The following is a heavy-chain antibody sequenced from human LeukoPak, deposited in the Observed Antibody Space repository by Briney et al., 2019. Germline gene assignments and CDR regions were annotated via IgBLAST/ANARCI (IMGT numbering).Heavy chain of an antibody. J-gene: IGHJ5*02. Sequence: GGSLRLSCAASGLTFSSYGMHWVRQAPGKGLEWVAFIRYDGSNKYYADSVKGRFTISRDNSKNTLYLQMNSLRAEDTAVYYCAKAPTTVTDIVPPFDPWGQGTLVTVSS. CDR3: AKAPTTVTDIVPPFDP. D-gene: IGHD4-17*01. CDR1: GLTFSSYG. V-gene: IGHV3-30*02. CDR2: IRYDGSNK.